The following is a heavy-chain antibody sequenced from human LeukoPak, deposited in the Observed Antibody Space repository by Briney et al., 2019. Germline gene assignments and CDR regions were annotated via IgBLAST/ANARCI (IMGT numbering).Heavy chain of an antibody. V-gene: IGHV4-59*01. CDR2: IYYSGST. CDR3: ARATECSSTSCYAYYGMDV. Sequence: PSETLSLTCTVSGGSISSYYWSWIRQPPGKGLEWIGYIYYSGSTNYNPSLKSRVTISVDTSKNQFSLKLSSVTAADTAVYYCARATECSSTSCYAYYGMDVWGQGTTVTVSS. CDR1: GGSISSYY. D-gene: IGHD2-2*01. J-gene: IGHJ6*02.